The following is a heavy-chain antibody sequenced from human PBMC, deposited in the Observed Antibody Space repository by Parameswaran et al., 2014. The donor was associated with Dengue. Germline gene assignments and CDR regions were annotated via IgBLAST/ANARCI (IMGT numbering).Heavy chain of an antibody. V-gene: IGHV1-46*01. Sequence: PGASVKVSCKASGYTFTSYYMHWVRQAPGQGLEWMGIINPSGGSTSYAQKFQGRVTMTRDTSTSTVYMELSSLRSEDTAVYYCARDRGKTLGLTIFGVGTHYYYYGMDVWGQGTTVTVSS. D-gene: IGHD3-3*01. J-gene: IGHJ6*02. CDR1: GYTFTSYY. CDR2: INPSGGST. CDR3: ARDRGKTLGLTIFGVGTHYYYYGMDV.